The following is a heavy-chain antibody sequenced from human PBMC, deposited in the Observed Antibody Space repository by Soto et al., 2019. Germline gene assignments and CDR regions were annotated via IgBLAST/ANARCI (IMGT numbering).Heavy chain of an antibody. V-gene: IGHV4-59*01. J-gene: IGHJ4*02. CDR3: ARSRYTSGWWTPPFDY. CDR1: GGSISSYY. CDR2: IYYSGST. D-gene: IGHD6-19*01. Sequence: QVQLQESGPGLEKPWESLSLTCAVSGGSISSYYWSWIRQPPGKGLEWIGYIYYSGSTNYNPSLKSRVTISVDTSKNQFSLKLTSVTAADTAVYYCARSRYTSGWWTPPFDYWGQGTLVTVSS.